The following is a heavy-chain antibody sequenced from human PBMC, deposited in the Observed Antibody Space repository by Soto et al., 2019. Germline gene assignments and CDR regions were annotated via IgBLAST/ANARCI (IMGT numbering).Heavy chain of an antibody. J-gene: IGHJ4*02. CDR1: GGTFSSYT. V-gene: IGHV1-69*02. CDR2: IIPILGIA. D-gene: IGHD3-22*01. CDR3: ATNGWYYYDSSGYLLDY. Sequence: QVQLVQSGVEVKKPGSSVKVSCKASGGTFSSYTISWVRQAPGQGLEWMGRIIPILGIANYAQKFQGRVTITADKSTSTAYMELSSLRSEDTAVYYCATNGWYYYDSSGYLLDYWGQGTLVTVSS.